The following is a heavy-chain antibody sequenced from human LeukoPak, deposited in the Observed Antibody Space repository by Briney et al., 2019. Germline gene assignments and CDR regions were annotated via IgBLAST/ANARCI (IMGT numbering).Heavy chain of an antibody. CDR2: ISGSGGNT. CDR1: GITVNTNY. V-gene: IGHV3-23*01. D-gene: IGHD3-3*01. Sequence: GGSLRLSCAASGITVNTNYMSWVRQAPGKGLEWVSVISGSGGNTYYADSVKGRFTISRDNSKNTLYLQMNSLRAEDTAVYYCAKGKSITIFGVDWGQGTLVTVSS. J-gene: IGHJ4*02. CDR3: AKGKSITIFGVD.